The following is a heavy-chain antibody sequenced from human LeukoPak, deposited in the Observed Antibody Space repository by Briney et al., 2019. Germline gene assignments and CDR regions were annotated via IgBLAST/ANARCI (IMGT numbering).Heavy chain of an antibody. CDR1: GYTFTSYG. Sequence: ASVKVSCKASGYTFTSYGISWVRQAPGQGLEWMGWISAYNGNTNYAQKLQGRVTMTTDTSTSTAYMELRSLRSDDTAVYYCARHISGPVPAATRSGLYYYYGMDVWGQGTTVTVSS. J-gene: IGHJ6*02. CDR3: ARHISGPVPAATRSGLYYYYGMDV. V-gene: IGHV1-18*01. CDR2: ISAYNGNT. D-gene: IGHD2-2*01.